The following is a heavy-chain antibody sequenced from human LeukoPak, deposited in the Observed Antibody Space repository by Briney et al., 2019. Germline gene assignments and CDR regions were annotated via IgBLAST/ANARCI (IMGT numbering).Heavy chain of an antibody. V-gene: IGHV1-69*13. CDR2: IIPIFGTA. CDR1: GGTFSSYA. D-gene: IGHD2-2*01. J-gene: IGHJ4*02. Sequence: SVKVSCKASGGTFSSYAISWVRQAPGQGLEWMGGIIPIFGTANYAQKFQGRVTITADESTSTAYMELSRLRPEDTAVYDCASEVVVVPAAIVGWGQGTLVTVSS. CDR3: ASEVVVVPAAIVG.